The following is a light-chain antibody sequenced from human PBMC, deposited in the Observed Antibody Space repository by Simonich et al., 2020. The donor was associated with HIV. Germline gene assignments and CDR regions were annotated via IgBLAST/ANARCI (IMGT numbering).Light chain of an antibody. V-gene: IGKV3-15*01. J-gene: IGKJ4*01. CDR1: QSVSNT. CDR2: GAS. CDR3: QQYNKWPLT. Sequence: EIGMTQSPVTLSVSPGERATLSCRVSQSVSNTLAWYQQKPGQAPRLLIYGASTRATGVPERFSGSGSGTEFSLTISSLQSEDSAVYYCQQYNKWPLTFGGGTKVEIK.